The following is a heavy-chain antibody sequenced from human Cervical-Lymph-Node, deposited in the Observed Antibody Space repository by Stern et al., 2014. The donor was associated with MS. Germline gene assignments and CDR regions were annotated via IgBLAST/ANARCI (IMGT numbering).Heavy chain of an antibody. V-gene: IGHV4-59*01. CDR1: GASITSYY. CDR2: PYSRGNT. J-gene: IGHJ5*02. Sequence: QLQLQESGPGLLRPSETLSLTCTVSGASITSYYWSWIRQPPGKGLEWIGYPYSRGNTNYNASLKGRVAISIGTSKTQFSLRLSSVTAADTAVYYCARATDLWGQGTLVTVSS. CDR3: ARATDL.